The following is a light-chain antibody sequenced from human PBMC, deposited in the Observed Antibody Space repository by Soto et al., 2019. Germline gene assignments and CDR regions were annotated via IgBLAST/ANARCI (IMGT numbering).Light chain of an antibody. CDR1: QSVSNY. CDR3: QQYGTSPQT. CDR2: GAS. Sequence: EIVLTQSPGTLSLSPGERATLSCRASQSVSNYLAWYQQKPGQAPRLLIYGASRRATVIPDRFSGSGSGTYFTLTISILEPEDFAVYYCQQYGTSPQTFGQGTKVDIK. J-gene: IGKJ1*01. V-gene: IGKV3-20*01.